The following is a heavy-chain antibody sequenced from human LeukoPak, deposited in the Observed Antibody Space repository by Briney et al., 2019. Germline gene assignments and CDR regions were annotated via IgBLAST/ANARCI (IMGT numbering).Heavy chain of an antibody. CDR2: IYYSGNT. Sequence: SETLSLTCTVSGVSISSSNWYWGWIRHPPGQGLVWIVSIYYSGNTYYNAPLKTPVSISIDTSKNQFSLRLTSVTTAETAVYYCARDDSSDYYYGTGGYWGQGTLVTVSS. J-gene: IGHJ4*02. CDR1: GVSISSSNWY. V-gene: IGHV4-39*02. D-gene: IGHD3-22*01. CDR3: ARDDSSDYYYGTGGY.